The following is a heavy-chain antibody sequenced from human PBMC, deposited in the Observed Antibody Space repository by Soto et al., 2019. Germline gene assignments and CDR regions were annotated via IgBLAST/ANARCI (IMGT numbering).Heavy chain of an antibody. V-gene: IGHV4-31*03. CDR1: GGSISSGGYY. J-gene: IGHJ4*02. D-gene: IGHD3-10*01. CDR3: ARGVTMVRGVIHTPYFDY. Sequence: QVQLQESGPGLVKPSQTLSLTCTVSGGSISSGGYYWSWIRQHPGKGLEWIGYIFYSGSTYYNPSLKSRVTLSVDTSKNQCSLKRSSVTAADTAVYYCARGVTMVRGVIHTPYFDYWGQGTLVTVSS. CDR2: IFYSGST.